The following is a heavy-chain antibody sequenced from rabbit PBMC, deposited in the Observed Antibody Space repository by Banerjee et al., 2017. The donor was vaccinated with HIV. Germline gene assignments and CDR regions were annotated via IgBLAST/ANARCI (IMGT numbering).Heavy chain of an antibody. CDR1: GFSFSSYYY. CDR2: IYAGSSGST. V-gene: IGHV1S45*01. CDR3: AREAGYAGYGYARGNL. Sequence: QEQLEESGGDLVKPEGSLTLTCTASGFSFSSYYYMCWVRQAPGKGLEWIACIYAGSSGSTYYASWAKGRFTISKTSSTTVTLQMTSLTAADTATYFCAREAGYAGYGYARGNLWGPGTLVTVS. J-gene: IGHJ4*01. D-gene: IGHD6-1*01.